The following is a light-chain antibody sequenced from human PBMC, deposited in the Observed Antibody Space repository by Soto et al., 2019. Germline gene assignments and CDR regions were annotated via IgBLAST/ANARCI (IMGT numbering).Light chain of an antibody. J-gene: IGLJ2*01. CDR1: SSDIGAYNY. CDR3: SSYTPALPVV. CDR2: DVS. Sequence: QSALTQPASVSGSPGQSITISFTGTSSDIGAYNYVSWYQQHPGKAPKLMIYDVSDRPSGVSSRFSGSKSGNTASLTISGLQAEDEAAYYCSSYTPALPVVFGGGTKLTVL. V-gene: IGLV2-14*01.